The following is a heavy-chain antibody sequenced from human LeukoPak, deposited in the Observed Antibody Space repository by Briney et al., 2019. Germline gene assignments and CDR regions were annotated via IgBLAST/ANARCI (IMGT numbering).Heavy chain of an antibody. CDR2: ISSSSSTI. CDR3: AGGFPGGV. D-gene: IGHD3-3*01. J-gene: IGHJ6*04. CDR1: GFSFSKYI. Sequence: PGGSLRLSCAASGFSFSKYIMNWVRQAPGKGLEWVSYISSSSSTIFYADSVQGRFTISRDNAKNSLHLQMNSLRAEDTAVCYCAGGFPGGVWGKGTTVTVSS. V-gene: IGHV3-48*01.